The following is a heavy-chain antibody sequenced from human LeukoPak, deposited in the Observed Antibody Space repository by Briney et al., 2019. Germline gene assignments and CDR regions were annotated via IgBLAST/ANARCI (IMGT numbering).Heavy chain of an antibody. D-gene: IGHD4-17*01. CDR2: ISSSGSTI. CDR1: GFTLSDYY. V-gene: IGHV3-11*01. Sequence: GGSLRLSCAASGFTLSDYYMSWIRQAPGKGLEWVSYISSSGSTIYYADSVKGRFTISRDNAKNSLYLQMNSLRAEDTAVYYCASPFYGDHDDAFDIWGQGTMVTVSS. CDR3: ASPFYGDHDDAFDI. J-gene: IGHJ3*02.